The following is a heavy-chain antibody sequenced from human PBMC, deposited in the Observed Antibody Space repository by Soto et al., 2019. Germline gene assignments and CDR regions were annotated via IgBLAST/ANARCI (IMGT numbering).Heavy chain of an antibody. V-gene: IGHV3-9*01. CDR2: ISWNSGSI. CDR1: GFTFDDYA. D-gene: IGHD5-12*01. Sequence: EVQLVESGGGLVQPGRSLRLSCAASGFTFDDYAMHWVRHAPGKGLEWVSGISWNSGSIGYADSVKGRFTISRDNAKKSLYLQMNSLRAEDTALYYCAKGTSGYGGGAFDIWGQGTMVTVSS. J-gene: IGHJ3*02. CDR3: AKGTSGYGGGAFDI.